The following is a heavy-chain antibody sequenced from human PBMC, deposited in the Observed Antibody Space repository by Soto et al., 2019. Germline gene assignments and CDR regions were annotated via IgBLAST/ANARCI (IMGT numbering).Heavy chain of an antibody. D-gene: IGHD3-10*01. V-gene: IGHV3-53*01. J-gene: IGHJ3*02. Sequence: GGSLRLSCAASGFTVSSNYMSWVRQAPGKGLEWVSVIYSGGSTYYADSVKGRFTISRDNSKNTLYLQMNSLRAEDTAVYYCAKYITMVRGVIIEAFDIWGQGTMVTVSS. CDR3: AKYITMVRGVIIEAFDI. CDR1: GFTVSSNY. CDR2: IYSGGST.